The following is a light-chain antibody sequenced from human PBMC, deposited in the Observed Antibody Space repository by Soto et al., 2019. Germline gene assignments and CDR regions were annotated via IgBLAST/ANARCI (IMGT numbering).Light chain of an antibody. J-gene: IGKJ1*01. CDR3: HQFGDSPQT. CDR2: GTS. CDR1: QSLSVSY. Sequence: EIVLTQSPGTLSLSPGDRATLSCRASQSLSVSYIAWYQQRPGQAPRLLIYGTSTRATGIPDRFSDSGSGTDFTLAISRLEPEDFAVYYCHQFGDSPQTFGQGTTVEI. V-gene: IGKV3-20*01.